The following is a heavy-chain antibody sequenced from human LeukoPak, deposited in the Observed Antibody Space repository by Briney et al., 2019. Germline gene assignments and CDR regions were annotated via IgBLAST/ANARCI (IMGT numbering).Heavy chain of an antibody. J-gene: IGHJ4*02. CDR2: ISGSGGST. CDR1: GITLSNYG. V-gene: IGHV3-23*01. CDR3: AKRGVVIRVILVGFHKEAYYFDS. D-gene: IGHD3-22*01. Sequence: PGGSLRLSCAVSGITLSNYGMTWVRQAPGKGLEWVAGISGSGGSTNYADSVKGRFTIYRDNPKNTLYLQMNSLRAADTAVYFCAKRGVVIRVILVGFHKEAYYFDSWGQGALVTVSS.